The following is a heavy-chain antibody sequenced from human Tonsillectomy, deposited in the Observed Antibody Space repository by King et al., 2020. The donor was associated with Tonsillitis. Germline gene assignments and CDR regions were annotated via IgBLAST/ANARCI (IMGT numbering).Heavy chain of an antibody. Sequence: QLVQSGAELKKPGSSVKVSCKASGDTFSKDAISWVRLAPGQGLEWMGGIIPIFGAPNYAQKFQGRVIITADESTSTAYMEPSSLRSEDTAVYYCARAVAYSSSWYAYFDSWGQGTLVTVSS. CDR1: GDTFSKDA. CDR2: IIPIFGAP. D-gene: IGHD6-13*01. V-gene: IGHV1-69*01. CDR3: ARAVAYSSSWYAYFDS. J-gene: IGHJ4*02.